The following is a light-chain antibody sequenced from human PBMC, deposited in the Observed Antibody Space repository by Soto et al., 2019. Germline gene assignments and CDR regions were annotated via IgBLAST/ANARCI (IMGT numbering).Light chain of an antibody. Sequence: QSALTQPRSVSGSPGQSVTISCTGTSSDVGGFDYVSWYQQHPGKAPKLIIYDVTERPSGVPDRFSGSKSGNTASLTISGLQDEDEADYYCCSYAGSYTYVFGTGTKVTVL. J-gene: IGLJ1*01. CDR2: DVT. CDR1: SSDVGGFDY. V-gene: IGLV2-11*01. CDR3: CSYAGSYTYV.